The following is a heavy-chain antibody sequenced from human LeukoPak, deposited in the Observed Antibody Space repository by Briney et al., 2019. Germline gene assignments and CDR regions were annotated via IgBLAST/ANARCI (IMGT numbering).Heavy chain of an antibody. CDR2: ISGSGGST. J-gene: IGHJ3*02. CDR1: GFTFSSYA. CDR3: AKDYYGSGSYFPHDAFDI. Sequence: PGGSLRLSCAASGFTFSSYAMSWVREAPGKGLEWVSAISGSGGSTYYADSVKGRFTISRDNSKNTLYLKMNSLRAEDTAVYYCAKDYYGSGSYFPHDAFDIWGQGTMVTVSS. V-gene: IGHV3-23*01. D-gene: IGHD3-10*01.